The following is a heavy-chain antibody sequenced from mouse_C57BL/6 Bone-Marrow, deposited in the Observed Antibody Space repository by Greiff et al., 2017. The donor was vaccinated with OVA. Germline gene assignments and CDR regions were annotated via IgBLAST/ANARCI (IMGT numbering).Heavy chain of an antibody. V-gene: IGHV1-74*01. Sequence: QVQLQQPGAELVKPGASVKVSCKASGYTFTSYWMHWVKQRPGQGLEWIGRIHPSDSDTNYNQKFKGKATLTVDKSSSTAYMPLSSLTSEDSAVYYCEIKDHGSSYDFDYWARAPLSQSPQ. J-gene: IGHJ2*01. CDR1: GYTFTSYW. CDR2: IHPSDSDT. CDR3: EIKDHGSSYDFDY. D-gene: IGHD1-1*01.